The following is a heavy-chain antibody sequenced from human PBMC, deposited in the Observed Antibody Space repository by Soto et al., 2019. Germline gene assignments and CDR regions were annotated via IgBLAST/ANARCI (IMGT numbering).Heavy chain of an antibody. CDR2: IYYSGST. J-gene: IGHJ5*02. D-gene: IGHD2-2*01. CDR1: GGSISSRGYY. Sequence: QLQLQESGPGLVKPSETLSLTCTVSGGSISSRGYYWGWIRQPPGKGLEWIGTIYYSGSTYYNPSLKSRGTISVDTSTNQFSLKLSSVTAADTAVYYCATSHWFDPWGQGTLVTVSS. CDR3: ATSHWFDP. V-gene: IGHV4-39*01.